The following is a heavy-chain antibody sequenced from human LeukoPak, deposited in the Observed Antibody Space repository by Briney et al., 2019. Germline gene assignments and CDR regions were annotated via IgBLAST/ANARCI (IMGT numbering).Heavy chain of an antibody. V-gene: IGHV4-34*01. CDR2: INHNGRT. Sequence: PSETLSLTCAVYGGPFSGYYWSWIRQPPGKGLQWIGEINHNGRTNYNPSLKSRVTISVDTSKNLFSLKLNSVTAADTAVYYCARGRPTYDFWSGYYADYWGQGTLVTVSS. D-gene: IGHD3-3*01. CDR3: ARGRPTYDFWSGYYADY. J-gene: IGHJ4*02. CDR1: GGPFSGYY.